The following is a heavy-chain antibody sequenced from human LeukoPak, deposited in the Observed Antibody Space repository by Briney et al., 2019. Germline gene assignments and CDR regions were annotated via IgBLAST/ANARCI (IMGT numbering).Heavy chain of an antibody. CDR1: GGSFSGYY. Sequence: SETLSLTCAVYGGSFSGYYWSWIRQPPGKGLEWIGEINHSGSTNYNPSLKSRVTISVDTSKNQFSLRLSSVTAADTAVYYCARVSSRRLPPTYSYDRRNYFDYWGQGTLVTVSS. CDR2: INHSGST. D-gene: IGHD3-22*01. V-gene: IGHV4-34*01. J-gene: IGHJ4*02. CDR3: ARVSSRRLPPTYSYDRRNYFDY.